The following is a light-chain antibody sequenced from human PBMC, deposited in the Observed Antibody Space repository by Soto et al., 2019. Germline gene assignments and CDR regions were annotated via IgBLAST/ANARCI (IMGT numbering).Light chain of an antibody. Sequence: SYELTQLPSVSVAPGQTARITCGGNNIESKSVHWYQQRPGQAPVLVIYVDSDRPSGIPDRFSASTSGNTAALTISRVEAGDEADYYCQVWDTISDHYVFGSGTKLTVL. J-gene: IGLJ1*01. CDR3: QVWDTISDHYV. V-gene: IGLV3-21*02. CDR2: VDS. CDR1: NIESKS.